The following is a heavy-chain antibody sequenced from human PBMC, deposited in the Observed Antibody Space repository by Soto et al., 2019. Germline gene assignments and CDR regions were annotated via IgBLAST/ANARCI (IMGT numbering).Heavy chain of an antibody. V-gene: IGHV1-69*01. J-gene: IGHJ1*01. CDR2: FIPIFGTL. CDR1: GGTFSNFA. CDR3: ARFEQLVLH. D-gene: IGHD6-13*01. Sequence: QVQLVQSGAEVKKPGSSVKVSCKASGGTFSNFAISWVRQAPGQGLEWRGGFIPIFGTLNYAQRFQGRLTISADECTSTAYLGLSRLRSEDTAVYYCARFEQLVLHWGQGNLVTVSS.